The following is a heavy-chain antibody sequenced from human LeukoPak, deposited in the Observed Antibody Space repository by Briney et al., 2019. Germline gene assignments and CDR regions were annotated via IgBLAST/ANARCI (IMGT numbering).Heavy chain of an antibody. CDR3: ASLFDEYYYDSSGYWD. V-gene: IGHV4-39*01. CDR2: IYYSGST. J-gene: IGHJ4*02. CDR1: GGSISSSSYY. Sequence: SETLSLTCTVSGGSISSSSYYWGWIRQPPGKGLEWIGSIYYSGSTYYNPSLKSRVTISVDTSKNQFSLKLSSVTAADTAVYYCASLFDEYYYDSSGYWDWGQGTLVTVSS. D-gene: IGHD3-22*01.